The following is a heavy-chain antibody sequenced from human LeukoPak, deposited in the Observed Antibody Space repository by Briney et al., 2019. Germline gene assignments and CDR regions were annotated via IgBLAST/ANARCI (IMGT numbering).Heavy chain of an antibody. Sequence: PGGSLRLSCAASGFTVDITWLHWVRQPPGKGLVWVARITSDGSSTTYAESVKGRFTISRDNAKNTLYLQMNSPRAEDTAVYYCARDWYHAIDYWGQGTLVTVSS. CDR1: GFTVDITW. V-gene: IGHV3-74*03. D-gene: IGHD2-2*01. CDR2: ITSDGSST. J-gene: IGHJ4*02. CDR3: ARDWYHAIDY.